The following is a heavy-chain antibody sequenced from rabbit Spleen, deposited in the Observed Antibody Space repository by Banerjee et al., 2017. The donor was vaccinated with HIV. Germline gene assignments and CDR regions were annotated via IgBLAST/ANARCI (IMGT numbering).Heavy chain of an antibody. D-gene: IGHD4-2*01. Sequence: QEQLEESGGGLVKPEGSLTLTCKASGFSFSDRDVICWVRQAPGKGLEWIACIDVTKHGNTYYATWTKGRFTISETSSTTVTLQMTSLTAADTATYFCARDSAGREDFNLWGPGTLVTVS. V-gene: IGHV1S45*01. CDR1: GFSFSDRDV. J-gene: IGHJ4*01. CDR3: ARDSAGREDFNL. CDR2: IDVTKHGNT.